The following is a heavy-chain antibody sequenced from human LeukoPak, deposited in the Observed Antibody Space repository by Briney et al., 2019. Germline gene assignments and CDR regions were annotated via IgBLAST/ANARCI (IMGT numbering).Heavy chain of an antibody. CDR3: ARGWSYYGSGSYYIDPHFDY. CDR2: INPNSGGT. Sequence: ASVKVSCKASGYTFTGYYMHWVRQAPGQGLEWMGWINPNSGGTNYAQKFQGRVTMTRDTSISTAYMELSRLKSDDTAVYYCARGWSYYGSGSYYIDPHFDYWGQGTPVTVSS. J-gene: IGHJ4*02. D-gene: IGHD3-10*01. V-gene: IGHV1-2*02. CDR1: GYTFTGYY.